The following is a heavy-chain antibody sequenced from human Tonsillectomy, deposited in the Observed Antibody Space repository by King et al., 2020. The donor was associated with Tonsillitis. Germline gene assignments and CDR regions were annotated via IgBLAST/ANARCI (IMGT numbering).Heavy chain of an antibody. CDR2: IYPDDSDT. CDR3: ASGVACGGDCYDY. J-gene: IGHJ4*02. V-gene: IGHV5-51*03. CDR1: GYKFSNHW. Sequence: VQLVESGAEVKKPGESLKLTCKASGYKFSNHWIGWVRQMPGKGLEWMGIIYPDDSDTRYSPSFQGQVTISADKSISTAYLQWSSLKASDTAMYYCASGVACGGDCYDYWGQGTLVTVSS. D-gene: IGHD2-21*01.